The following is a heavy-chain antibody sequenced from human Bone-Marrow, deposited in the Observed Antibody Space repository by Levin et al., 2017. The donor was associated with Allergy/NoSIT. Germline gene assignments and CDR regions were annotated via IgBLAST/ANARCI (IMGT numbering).Heavy chain of an antibody. Sequence: SQTLSLTCAVSGGSINSGSYYWRWIRQPAGKGLEWIGRIYTSESINYNPSLKSRVTISVDTSKNQFSLKLSSVTAADTAVYYCAREQPLLYPDAFDIWGQGTMVTVSS. CDR1: GGSINSGSYY. J-gene: IGHJ3*02. D-gene: IGHD2-2*02. CDR3: AREQPLLYPDAFDI. V-gene: IGHV4-61*02. CDR2: IYTSESI.